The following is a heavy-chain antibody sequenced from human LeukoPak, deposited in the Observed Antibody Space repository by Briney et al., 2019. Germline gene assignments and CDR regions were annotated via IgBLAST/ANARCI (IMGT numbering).Heavy chain of an antibody. CDR1: GRSFSGYY. CDR3: ARDRQWLGDDAFDI. V-gene: IGHV4-34*01. J-gene: IGHJ3*02. D-gene: IGHD6-19*01. CDR2: INHSGST. Sequence: SETLSLTCAVYGRSFSGYYWSWIRQPPGKGLEWIGEINHSGSTNYNPSLKSRVTISVDTSKNQFSLKLSSVTAADTAVYYCARDRQWLGDDAFDIWGQGTMVTVSS.